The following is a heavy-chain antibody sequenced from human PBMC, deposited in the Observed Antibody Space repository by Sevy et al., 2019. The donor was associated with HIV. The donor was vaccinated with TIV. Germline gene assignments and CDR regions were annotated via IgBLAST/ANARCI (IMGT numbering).Heavy chain of an antibody. Sequence: GESLKISCAASGFTFSSYSLSWVRQAPGKGLEWVSSISGSSSYIYHTDSVKGRFTISRDNAKNSLDLQMNSLRAEDTAVYYCTRHVDVTSSWYQTYSFYYMDVWGKGTTVTVSS. CDR2: ISGSSSYI. CDR1: GFTFSSYS. CDR3: TRHVDVTSSWYQTYSFYYMDV. V-gene: IGHV3-21*01. D-gene: IGHD6-13*01. J-gene: IGHJ6*03.